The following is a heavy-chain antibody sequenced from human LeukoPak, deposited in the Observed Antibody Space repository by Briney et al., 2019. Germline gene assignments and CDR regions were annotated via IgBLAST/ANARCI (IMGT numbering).Heavy chain of an antibody. Sequence: GGSLRLSCAASGFTFSGYWMSWVRQAPGKGLEWVANIKTDGSEQYYVDSVKGRSTISRDNAMNSLYLQMNSLRADDTAVYYCAREYCSGGTCYLPGYWGQGTLVTVSS. CDR1: GFTFSGYW. V-gene: IGHV3-7*04. D-gene: IGHD2-15*01. CDR2: IKTDGSEQ. CDR3: AREYCSGGTCYLPGY. J-gene: IGHJ4*02.